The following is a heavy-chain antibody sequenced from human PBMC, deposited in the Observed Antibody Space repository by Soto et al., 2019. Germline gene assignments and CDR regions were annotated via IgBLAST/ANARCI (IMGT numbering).Heavy chain of an antibody. V-gene: IGHV1-18*01. CDR3: GRDFDPNWNYKRRPDAFDI. Sequence: QVQLVQSGAEVKKPGASVKVSCKASGYTFTSYGISWVRQAPGQGLEWMGWISAYNGNTNYAQKLQGRVTMTTDTSTSTAYMELRSLRSDDTAVYYCGRDFDPNWNYKRRPDAFDIWGQGTMVTVSS. CDR1: GYTFTSYG. CDR2: ISAYNGNT. J-gene: IGHJ3*02. D-gene: IGHD1-7*01.